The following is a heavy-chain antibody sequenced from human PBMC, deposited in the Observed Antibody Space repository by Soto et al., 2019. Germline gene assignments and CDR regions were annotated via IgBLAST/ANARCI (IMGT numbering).Heavy chain of an antibody. V-gene: IGHV3-21*01. D-gene: IGHD2-15*01. Sequence: GGSLRLSCAASGFTFSSYSMNWVRQAPGKGLEWVSSISSSSSYIYYADSVKGRFTISRDNAKNSLYLQMNSLRAEDTAVYYCEREVLGYCSGGSCRYYYGMDVWGQGTTVTVSS. CDR3: EREVLGYCSGGSCRYYYGMDV. CDR2: ISSSSSYI. J-gene: IGHJ6*02. CDR1: GFTFSSYS.